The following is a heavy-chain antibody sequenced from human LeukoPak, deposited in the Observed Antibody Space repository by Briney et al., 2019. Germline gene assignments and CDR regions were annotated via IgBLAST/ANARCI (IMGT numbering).Heavy chain of an antibody. CDR2: ISSSSSYI. CDR3: ARDTTITMIVVEPFDY. D-gene: IGHD3-22*01. J-gene: IGHJ4*02. Sequence: GGSLRLSCGASGFTFSTYSMHWVRQAPGKGLEWVSSISSSSSYIYYADSVKGRFTISRDNAKNSQYLQMNSLRAEDTAVYYCARDTTITMIVVEPFDYWGQGTLVTVSS. V-gene: IGHV3-21*01. CDR1: GFTFSTYS.